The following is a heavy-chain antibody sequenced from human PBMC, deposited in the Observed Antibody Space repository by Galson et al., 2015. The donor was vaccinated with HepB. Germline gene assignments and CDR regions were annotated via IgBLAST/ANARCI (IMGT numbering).Heavy chain of an antibody. J-gene: IGHJ6*02. V-gene: IGHV3-30-3*01. CDR2: ISYDGSNK. CDR3: ARDRDFWSGYSYYYYYGMDV. Sequence: SLRLSCAASGFTFSSYAMHWVRQAPGKGLEWVAVISYDGSNKYYADSVKGRFTISRDNSKNTLYLQMNSLRAEDTAVYYCARDRDFWSGYSYYYYYGMDVWGQGTTVTVSS. D-gene: IGHD3-3*01. CDR1: GFTFSSYA.